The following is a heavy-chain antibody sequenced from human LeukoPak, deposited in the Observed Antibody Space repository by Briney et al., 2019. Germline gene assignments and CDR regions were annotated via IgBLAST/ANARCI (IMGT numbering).Heavy chain of an antibody. Sequence: PSETLSLTCAVYGGSFSGYYWSWIRQPPGKGLEWIGRIYTSGSTNYNPSLKSRVTISVDMSKNQFSLKLSSVTAADTAVYYCARAPYGDYFDYWGQGTLVTVSS. CDR2: IYTSGST. V-gene: IGHV4-59*10. D-gene: IGHD4-17*01. CDR3: ARAPYGDYFDY. CDR1: GGSFSGYY. J-gene: IGHJ4*02.